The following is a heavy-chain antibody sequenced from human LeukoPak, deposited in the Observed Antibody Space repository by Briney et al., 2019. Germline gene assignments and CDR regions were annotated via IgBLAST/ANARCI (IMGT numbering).Heavy chain of an antibody. V-gene: IGHV1-69*06. Sequence: SVKVSCKASGGTFSSYAISWVRQAPGQGLEWMGGIIPIFGTANYAQKFQGRVTITADKSTSTAYMELSSLRSEDTAVYYCARAGTYSSGWYGAHYYYYYMDVWGKGTTVTVSS. D-gene: IGHD6-19*01. CDR3: ARAGTYSSGWYGAHYYYYYMDV. CDR1: GGTFSSYA. CDR2: IIPIFGTA. J-gene: IGHJ6*03.